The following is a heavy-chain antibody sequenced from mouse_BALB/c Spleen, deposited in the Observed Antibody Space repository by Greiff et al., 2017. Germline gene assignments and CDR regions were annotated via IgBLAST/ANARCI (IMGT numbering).Heavy chain of an antibody. D-gene: IGHD2-2*01. V-gene: IGHV14-3*02. CDR2: IDPANGNT. CDR3: AREGDYGYDGLDY. CDR1: GFNIKDTY. J-gene: IGHJ2*01. Sequence: EVKLMESGAELVKPGASVKLSCTASGFNIKDTYMHWVKQRPEQGLEWIGRIDPANGNTKYDPKFQGKATITADTSSNTAYLQLSSLTSEDTAVYYCAREGDYGYDGLDYWGQGTTLTVSS.